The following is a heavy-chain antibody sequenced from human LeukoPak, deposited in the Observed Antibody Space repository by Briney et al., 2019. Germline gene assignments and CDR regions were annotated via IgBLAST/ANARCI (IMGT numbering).Heavy chain of an antibody. Sequence: PGGSLRLSCAASGFTFSTYSMNWVRQAPGKGLEWVSSISTSSSYIYYAVSVKGRFTTSRDNAKNSLYLQMNSLRAEDTAVYYCARGCSGGSCPSDSWGQGTLVTVSS. V-gene: IGHV3-21*01. D-gene: IGHD2-15*01. J-gene: IGHJ4*02. CDR3: ARGCSGGSCPSDS. CDR1: GFTFSTYS. CDR2: ISTSSSYI.